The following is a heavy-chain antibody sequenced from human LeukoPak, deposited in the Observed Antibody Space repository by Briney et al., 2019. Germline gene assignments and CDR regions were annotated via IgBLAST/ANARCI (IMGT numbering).Heavy chain of an antibody. Sequence: GASVKVSCKATGGTSNNFAFNWVRQAPGQGLEWMGRIIPIVNMADYAQKFQGRVTIIADKSSNTAYMELSSLRSEDTAVYYCATKDGVPGTYAGYFFGMDVWGQGTTVTVSS. J-gene: IGHJ6*02. CDR1: GGTSNNFA. D-gene: IGHD2-15*01. CDR2: IIPIVNMA. V-gene: IGHV1-69*04. CDR3: ATKDGVPGTYAGYFFGMDV.